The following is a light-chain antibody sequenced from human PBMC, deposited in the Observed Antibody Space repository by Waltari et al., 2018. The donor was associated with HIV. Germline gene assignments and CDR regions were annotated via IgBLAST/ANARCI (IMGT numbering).Light chain of an antibody. J-gene: IGLJ2*01. V-gene: IGLV2-14*01. CDR3: ASLSNNLNLVV. CDR2: DVK. Sequence: QSALSQPASVSGSPGQSIPISCNGTNSDIGASYNVSCYQLFPDRAPRLLIYDVKKRPSGVSSRFSGSKAANTASLTISGLQLEDEAHFYCASLSNNLNLVVFGGGTHLTVL. CDR1: NSDIGASYN.